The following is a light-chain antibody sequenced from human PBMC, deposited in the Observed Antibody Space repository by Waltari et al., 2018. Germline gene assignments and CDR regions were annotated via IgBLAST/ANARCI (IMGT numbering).Light chain of an antibody. J-gene: IGLJ3*02. Sequence: QSALTQPRSVSGSPGQSVPISCTGTSRDVGGSNYVSWYQQHPGKVPKLMIYDVSTRSSGVPDRFSGSKSGNTASLTISGLQTEDEADYYCCSYVGRYIWVFGGGTKLTVL. CDR1: SRDVGGSNY. CDR3: CSYVGRYIWV. CDR2: DVS. V-gene: IGLV2-11*01.